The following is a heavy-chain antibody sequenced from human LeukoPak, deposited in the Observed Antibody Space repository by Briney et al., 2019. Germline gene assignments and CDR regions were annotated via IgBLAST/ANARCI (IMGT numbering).Heavy chain of an antibody. Sequence: GASLKISCKGFGYSFPSYWIGWVRQLPGKGLEWWGIIYPGDSDTGYSPSFKGQVTISADKSISTAYLQWSSLKASDTAMYYCARHRGHYSNSYVDYWGQGILVTVSS. CDR1: GYSFPSYW. D-gene: IGHD4-4*01. CDR2: IYPGDSDT. CDR3: ARHRGHYSNSYVDY. J-gene: IGHJ4*02. V-gene: IGHV5-51*01.